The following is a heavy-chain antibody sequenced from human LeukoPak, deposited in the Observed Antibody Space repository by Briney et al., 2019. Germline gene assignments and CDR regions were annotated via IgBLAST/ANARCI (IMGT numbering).Heavy chain of an antibody. D-gene: IGHD5-18*01. J-gene: IGHJ6*03. Sequence: GGSLRLSCAASGFTFSSYAMSWVRQAPGKGLEWVSAISGSGGSTYYADSVKGRFTISRDNSKNTLYLQMNSLKTEDTAVYYCTTVEYSYGLPGAYYMDVWGKGTTVTVSS. CDR2: ISGSGGST. V-gene: IGHV3-23*01. CDR3: TTVEYSYGLPGAYYMDV. CDR1: GFTFSSYA.